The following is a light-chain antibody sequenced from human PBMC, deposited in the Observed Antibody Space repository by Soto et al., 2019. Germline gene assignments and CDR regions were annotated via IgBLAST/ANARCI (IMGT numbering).Light chain of an antibody. J-gene: IGKJ1*01. CDR2: RAS. CDR1: QSSSGW. V-gene: IGKV1-5*01. CDR3: QQYNSYRA. Sequence: IQMTQSPSTLSASVGDRVTIPWGGSQSSSGWLAWYQQKPGQAPKLLIYRASSLETGVPDRFTGSGSGTEFTLTISRLQPDDFAVYYCQQYNSYRAFGRGTKVDIK.